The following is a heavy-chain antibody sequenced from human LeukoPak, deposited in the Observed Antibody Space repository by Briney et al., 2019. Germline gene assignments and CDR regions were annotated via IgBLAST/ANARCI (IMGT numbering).Heavy chain of an antibody. Sequence: PGRSLRLSCAASGFTFDDYAMHWVRQAPGKGLEWVSGISWNSGSIGYADSVKGRFTISRDNAKNSLYLQMNSLRAEDMALYYCAKGMAAAGNRYFDYWGQGTLVTVSS. D-gene: IGHD6-13*01. V-gene: IGHV3-9*03. CDR2: ISWNSGSI. J-gene: IGHJ4*02. CDR3: AKGMAAAGNRYFDY. CDR1: GFTFDDYA.